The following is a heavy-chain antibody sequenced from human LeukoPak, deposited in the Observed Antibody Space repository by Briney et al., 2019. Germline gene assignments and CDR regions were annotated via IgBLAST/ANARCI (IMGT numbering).Heavy chain of an antibody. Sequence: GGSLRLSCAVSGYIFSDHYIDWVRQAPGKGLEWVGHTKNKAENFATEYTASVIGRFTISRDDSTNSVFLQMNSLKTDDTAVYYCTRWRSGVSDWGQGTLVTVSS. D-gene: IGHD3-3*01. CDR1: GYIFSDHY. J-gene: IGHJ4*02. CDR2: TKNKAENFAT. CDR3: TRWRSGVSD. V-gene: IGHV3-72*01.